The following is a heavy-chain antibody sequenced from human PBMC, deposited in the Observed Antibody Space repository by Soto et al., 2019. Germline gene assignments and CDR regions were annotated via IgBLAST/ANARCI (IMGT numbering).Heavy chain of an antibody. CDR3: ARSGYYGDYNFGY. Sequence: ASVKVSCKASGDTFTSYAMHWVRQAPGQRLEWMGWINAGNGNTKYSQKFQGRVTITRDTSASTAYMELSSLRSEDTAVYYCARSGYYGDYNFGYWGQGTLVTVSS. CDR2: INAGNGNT. D-gene: IGHD4-17*01. V-gene: IGHV1-3*01. J-gene: IGHJ4*02. CDR1: GDTFTSYA.